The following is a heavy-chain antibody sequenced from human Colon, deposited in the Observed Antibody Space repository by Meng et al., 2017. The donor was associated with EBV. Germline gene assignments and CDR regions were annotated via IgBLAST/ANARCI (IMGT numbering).Heavy chain of an antibody. CDR2: IIHGGSP. V-gene: IGHV4-34*12. CDR1: GGSFSGHY. D-gene: IGHD2-8*02. CDR3: ARRPTGIDY. Sequence: QVQLQQLGAGLLKPSETLSLPCAVYGGSFSGHYWNWIRQPPGKGLEWIGEIIHGGSPSYNPSLKSRVTISIDTSKNQLSLMLSSVTAADTAVYYCARRPTGIDYWGQGTLVTVSS. J-gene: IGHJ4*02.